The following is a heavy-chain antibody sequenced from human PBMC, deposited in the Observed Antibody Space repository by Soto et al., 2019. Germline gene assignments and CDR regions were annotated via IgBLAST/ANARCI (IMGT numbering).Heavy chain of an antibody. V-gene: IGHV1-69*13. CDR2: IIPIFGTA. CDR3: ASCIFAPAWDYYGMDV. J-gene: IGHJ6*02. D-gene: IGHD2-8*01. Sequence: SMKVSCKASGGTFSSYAISWVRQAPGQGLEWMGGIIPIFGTANYAQKFQGRVTITADESTSTAYMELSSLRSEDTAVYYCASCIFAPAWDYYGMDVWGQGTTVTVSS. CDR1: GGTFSSYA.